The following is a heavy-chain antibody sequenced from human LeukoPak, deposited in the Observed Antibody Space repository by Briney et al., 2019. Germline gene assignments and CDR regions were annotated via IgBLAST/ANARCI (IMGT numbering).Heavy chain of an antibody. CDR2: ISAYNGNT. Sequence: GASVKVSCKASGYTFTSYGISWVRQAPGQGLEWMGWISAYNGNTNYAQKLQGRVTMTTDTSTSTAYMELRSLRSDDTAVYYCARDDGADYYYYMDVWGKGTTVTVSS. V-gene: IGHV1-18*01. CDR3: ARDDGADYYYYMDV. J-gene: IGHJ6*03. D-gene: IGHD3-16*01. CDR1: GYTFTSYG.